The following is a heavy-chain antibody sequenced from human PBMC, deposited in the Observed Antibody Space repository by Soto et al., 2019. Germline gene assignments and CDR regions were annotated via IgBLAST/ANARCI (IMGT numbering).Heavy chain of an antibody. D-gene: IGHD1-1*01. Sequence: QVQLVQSGAEVKKPGASVKVSCKASGYTFTTYYMHCVRQAPGQGLEWMGIINPGGASTSYAQKFQGRVTMTRDTSTSTVYMELSSLRSEDTAVYYCARAPTGTIDYWGQGTLVTVSS. J-gene: IGHJ4*02. V-gene: IGHV1-46*03. CDR3: ARAPTGTIDY. CDR1: GYTFTTYY. CDR2: INPGGAST.